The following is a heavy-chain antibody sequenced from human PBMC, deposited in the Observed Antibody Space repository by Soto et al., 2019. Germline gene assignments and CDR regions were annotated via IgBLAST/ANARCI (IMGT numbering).Heavy chain of an antibody. V-gene: IGHV4-39*01. CDR1: GGSISSSSYY. J-gene: IGHJ6*02. CDR3: ARHSGWAAAGTGYYYYGMDV. Sequence: QLQLQESGPGLVKPSEPLSLTCTVSGGSISSSSYYWGWIRQPPGKGLEWIGSIYYSGSTYYNPCLKSRVTRPVNTSTNQFSLKLSSVTAADTAVYYCARHSGWAAAGTGYYYYGMDVWGQGTTVTVSS. CDR2: IYYSGST. D-gene: IGHD6-13*01.